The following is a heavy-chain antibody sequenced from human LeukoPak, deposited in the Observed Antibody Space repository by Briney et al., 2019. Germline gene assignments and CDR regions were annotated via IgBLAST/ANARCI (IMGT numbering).Heavy chain of an antibody. D-gene: IGHD5-18*01. V-gene: IGHV3-49*04. Sequence: PGGSLRLSCTASGFTFGDYAMSWVRQAPGKGLEWVGFIRSKAYGGTTEYAASVKGRFTISRDDSKSIAYLQMNSLKTEDTAVYYCTRDAYTAMVDGLDYWGQGTLVTVSS. CDR3: TRDAYTAMVDGLDY. CDR2: IRSKAYGGTT. J-gene: IGHJ4*02. CDR1: GFTFGDYA.